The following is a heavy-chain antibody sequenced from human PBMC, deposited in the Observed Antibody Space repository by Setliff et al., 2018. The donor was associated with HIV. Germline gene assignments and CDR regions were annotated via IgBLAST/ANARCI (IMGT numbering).Heavy chain of an antibody. CDR3: ARPTYYSDSSGHPHYHFET. Sequence: SVKVSCKASADTFSSHVISWFRQAPGQGLEWMGGIIPIFGTAIFPQNFQGRLTITADEPTSTAYMELSSLRSEDTAVYYCARPTYYSDSSGHPHYHFETWGQGTRVTVSS. CDR1: ADTFSSHV. J-gene: IGHJ5*02. D-gene: IGHD3-22*01. V-gene: IGHV1-69*13. CDR2: IIPIFGTA.